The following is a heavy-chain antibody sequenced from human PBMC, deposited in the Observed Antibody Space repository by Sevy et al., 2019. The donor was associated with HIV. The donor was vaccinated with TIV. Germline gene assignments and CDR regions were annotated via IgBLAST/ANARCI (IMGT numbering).Heavy chain of an antibody. CDR2: IWYDGSNK. Sequence: GGSLRLSCAASGFTFSSYGMHWVRQAPGKGLEGVAVIWYDGSNKYYEDSGKGRFTISRDNSKSTLYLQMNSLRAEETAVYYCARDGTYYYGSGSYYLDYWGQGTLVTVSS. V-gene: IGHV3-33*01. J-gene: IGHJ4*02. CDR3: ARDGTYYYGSGSYYLDY. CDR1: GFTFSSYG. D-gene: IGHD3-10*01.